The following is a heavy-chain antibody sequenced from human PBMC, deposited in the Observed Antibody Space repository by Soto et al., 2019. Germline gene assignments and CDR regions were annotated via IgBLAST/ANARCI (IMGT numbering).Heavy chain of an antibody. D-gene: IGHD1-1*01. J-gene: IGHJ6*02. CDR3: TRARTDYYYGMAV. CDR2: INHSGST. CDR1: GGSFSGYY. Sequence: PSENLSLTCAVYGGSFSGYYWSWIRQPPGKGLGWIGEINHSGSTNYNPSLKSRVTISVDTSKNQFSLKLSSVTAADTAVYYCTRARTDYYYGMAVWGQGTTLTV. V-gene: IGHV4-34*01.